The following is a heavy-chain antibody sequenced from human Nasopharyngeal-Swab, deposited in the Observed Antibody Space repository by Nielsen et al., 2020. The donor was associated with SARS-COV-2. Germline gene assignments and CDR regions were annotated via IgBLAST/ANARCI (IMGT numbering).Heavy chain of an antibody. Sequence: GESLKISCAASGFTFSSYSMNWVRQAPGKGLEWVSSISSSSSYIYYADSVKGRFTISRDNAKNSLYLQMNSLRAEDTAVYYCARDLRYYYDSSGYRGAKDYWGQGTLVTVSS. V-gene: IGHV3-21*01. CDR2: ISSSSSYI. CDR1: GFTFSSYS. J-gene: IGHJ4*02. D-gene: IGHD3-22*01. CDR3: ARDLRYYYDSSGYRGAKDY.